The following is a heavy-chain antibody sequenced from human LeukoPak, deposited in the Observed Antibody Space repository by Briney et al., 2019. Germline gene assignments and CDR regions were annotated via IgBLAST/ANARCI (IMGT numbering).Heavy chain of an antibody. CDR2: ISWNSGSI. Sequence: GRSLRLSCVASGFTFDDYAMHWVRQAPGKGLEWVSGISWNSGSIGYADSVKGRFTISRDNAKNSPYLQMNSLRAEDTALYYCAKETTVADNYYYYMDVWGKGTTVTVSS. V-gene: IGHV3-9*01. CDR1: GFTFDDYA. J-gene: IGHJ6*03. D-gene: IGHD6-19*01. CDR3: AKETTVADNYYYYMDV.